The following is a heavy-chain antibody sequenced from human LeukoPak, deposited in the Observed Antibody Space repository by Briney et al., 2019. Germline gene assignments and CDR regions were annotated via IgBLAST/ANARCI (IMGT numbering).Heavy chain of an antibody. Sequence: ASVKVSCKASGGTFSSYAISWVRQAPGQGLEWMGGIIPIFGTANYAQKFQGRVTITADKSTSTAYMELSSLRAEDTAVYYCARNLGRIPPGIFDYWGQGTLVTVSS. D-gene: IGHD2-21*01. CDR3: ARNLGRIPPGIFDY. CDR2: IIPIFGTA. J-gene: IGHJ4*02. V-gene: IGHV1-69*06. CDR1: GGTFSSYA.